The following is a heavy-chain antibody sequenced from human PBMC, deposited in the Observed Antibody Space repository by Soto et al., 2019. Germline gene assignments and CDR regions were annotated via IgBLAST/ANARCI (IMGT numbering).Heavy chain of an antibody. D-gene: IGHD6-19*01. CDR2: ISGSGGST. J-gene: IGHJ6*02. CDR3: AKDRFYSSGWYEAHYGMDV. V-gene: IGHV3-23*01. CDR1: GFTFSSYA. Sequence: GGSLRLSCAASGFTFSSYAMSWVRQAPGKGLEWVSAISGSGGSTYCADSVKGRFTISRDNSKNTLYLQMNSLRAEDTAVYYCAKDRFYSSGWYEAHYGMDVWGQETTVTVSS.